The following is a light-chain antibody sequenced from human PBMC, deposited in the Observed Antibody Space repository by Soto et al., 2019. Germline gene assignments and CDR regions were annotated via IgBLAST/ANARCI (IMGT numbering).Light chain of an antibody. J-gene: IGKJ4*01. CDR1: QDIITY. CDR2: DAS. CDR3: QQYDDFRLT. V-gene: IGKV1-33*01. Sequence: DIQMTQSPSSLSASGGDRVTITCQASQDIITYLNWYQQKPGKPPKLLISDASNLETGVPSRFSGSGSGTEFTFTISSLQPEDIATYYCQQYDDFRLTFGGGTKVEIK.